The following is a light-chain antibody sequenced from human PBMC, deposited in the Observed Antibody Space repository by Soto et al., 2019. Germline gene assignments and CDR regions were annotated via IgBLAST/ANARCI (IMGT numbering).Light chain of an antibody. CDR3: QSQEV. CDR2: GNS. Sequence: QSALTQPPSVSGAPGQRVTISCTGSSSNIGAGYDVHWYQQLPGTAPKLLIYGNSNRPSGVPDRFSGSKSGTSASLAITGLQAEDEADYYCQSQEVLGGGTKLTVL. J-gene: IGLJ2*01. CDR1: SSNIGAGYD. V-gene: IGLV1-40*01.